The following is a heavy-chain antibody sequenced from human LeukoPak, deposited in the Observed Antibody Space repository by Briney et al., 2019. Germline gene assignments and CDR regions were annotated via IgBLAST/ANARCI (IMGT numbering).Heavy chain of an antibody. CDR2: IYYSGST. Sequence: PSETLSLTCTVSGGSISSSSYYWGWIRQPPRKGLEWIGNIYYSGSTYYNPSLRSRVTISVDTSKNQFSLELTSVTAADTAVYYCARLDSSGPNDYWGQGTLVIVSS. J-gene: IGHJ4*02. CDR1: GGSISSSSYY. D-gene: IGHD6-19*01. CDR3: ARLDSSGPNDY. V-gene: IGHV4-39*01.